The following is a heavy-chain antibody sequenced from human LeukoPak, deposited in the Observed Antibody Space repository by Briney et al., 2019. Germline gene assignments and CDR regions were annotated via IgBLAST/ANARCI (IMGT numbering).Heavy chain of an antibody. V-gene: IGHV3-23*01. CDR1: GFTFSSYA. CDR3: AKASLRWMEGGGYFDY. CDR2: ISGSGGRT. J-gene: IGHJ4*02. Sequence: GGSLRLSCAASGFTFSSYAMSWVRQAPGKGLEWVSAISGSGGRTYYADSVKGRFTISRDNSKNTLNLQMNSLRAEDTAVYYCAKASLRWMEGGGYFDYWGQGTLVTVSS. D-gene: IGHD4-23*01.